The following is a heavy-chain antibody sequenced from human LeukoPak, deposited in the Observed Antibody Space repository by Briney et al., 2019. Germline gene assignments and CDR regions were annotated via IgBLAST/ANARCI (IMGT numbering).Heavy chain of an antibody. CDR3: ARERGRKQLLRIFDY. CDR1: GYTFTGYY. V-gene: IGHV1-2*02. CDR2: INPNSGGT. D-gene: IGHD6-6*01. J-gene: IGHJ4*02. Sequence: ASVKVSCKASGYTFTGYYMHWVRQAPGQGLEWMGWINPNSGGTNYAQKFQGRVTMTRDTSISTAYMELSRLRSDDTAVYYCARERGRKQLLRIFDYWGQGTLVTVSS.